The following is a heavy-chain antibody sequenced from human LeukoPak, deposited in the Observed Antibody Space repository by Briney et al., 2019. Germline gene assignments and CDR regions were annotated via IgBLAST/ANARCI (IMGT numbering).Heavy chain of an antibody. J-gene: IGHJ4*02. V-gene: IGHV3-21*01. CDR1: GLSFSSHY. CDR2: ISSSGGYI. Sequence: NPGGSRRLSCAASGLSFSSHYMNWVRQAPGKGLEWVSSISSSGGYIYSADSVKGRFTISRDNAKNSVYLHMNSLRAEDTAVYYCARTYNGSSHFDYWGQGTLVTVSS. D-gene: IGHD1-26*01. CDR3: ARTYNGSSHFDY.